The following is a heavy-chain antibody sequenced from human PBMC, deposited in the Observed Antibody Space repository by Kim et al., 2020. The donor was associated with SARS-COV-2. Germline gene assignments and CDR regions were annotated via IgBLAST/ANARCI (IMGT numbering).Heavy chain of an antibody. D-gene: IGHD6-19*01. Sequence: GGSLRLSCAASGFTFSSYSMNWVRQAPGKGLEWVLSISSSRSYIYYADSVKGRFTISRDNAKNSLYLQMNSLRAEDTAVYYCARWLGPSSGWKREYYYYGMDVWGQGTTVTVSS. CDR1: GFTFSSYS. CDR3: ARWLGPSSGWKREYYYYGMDV. CDR2: ISSSRSYI. V-gene: IGHV3-21*01. J-gene: IGHJ6*02.